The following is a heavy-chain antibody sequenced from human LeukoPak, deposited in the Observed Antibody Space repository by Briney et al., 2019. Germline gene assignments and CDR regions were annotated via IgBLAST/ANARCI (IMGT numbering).Heavy chain of an antibody. CDR1: GFTFSSYA. V-gene: IGHV3-23*01. CDR2: ISGSGGST. CDR3: TRVGYIDEGIDY. J-gene: IGHJ4*02. D-gene: IGHD5-24*01. Sequence: GGSLRLSCAASGFTFSSYAMSWARQAPGKGLEWVSAISGSGGSTYYADSVKGRFTISRGNAKNSLYLQMNSLRAEDTAIYYCTRVGYIDEGIDYWGQGTLVTVSS.